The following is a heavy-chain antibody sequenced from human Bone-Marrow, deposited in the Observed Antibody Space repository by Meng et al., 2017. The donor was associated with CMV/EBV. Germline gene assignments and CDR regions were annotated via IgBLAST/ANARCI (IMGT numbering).Heavy chain of an antibody. V-gene: IGHV1-2*02. Sequence: GKASGYTFTGYYMNWVRQAPGQGLEWMGWINPNRGGTNYAQKFQGRVTMTRDTSISTAYMELSRLRSDDTAVYYCARGTAAAPLPWGQGTLVTVSS. CDR1: GYTFTGYY. CDR2: INPNRGGT. J-gene: IGHJ5*02. D-gene: IGHD6-13*01. CDR3: ARGTAAAPLP.